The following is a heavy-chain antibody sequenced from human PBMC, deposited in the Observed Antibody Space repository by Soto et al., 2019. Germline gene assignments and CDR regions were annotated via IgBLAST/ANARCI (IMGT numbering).Heavy chain of an antibody. Sequence: QVQLVESGGGVVQPGRSLRLSCAASGFTFSSYGMHWVRQAPGKGLEWVAAVSYDGSNKYFADSVKGRFTISRDNSKNTMYLQMSGLRPEDTAVYYCAKDNREELAKGGGVFDFWGQEPWSPSPQ. CDR1: GFTFSSYG. J-gene: IGHJ4*01. CDR2: VSYDGSNK. CDR3: AKDNREELAKGGGVFDF. V-gene: IGHV3-30*18. D-gene: IGHD3-16*01.